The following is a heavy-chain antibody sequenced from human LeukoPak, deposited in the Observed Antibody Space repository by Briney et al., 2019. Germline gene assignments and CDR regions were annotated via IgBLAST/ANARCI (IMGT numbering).Heavy chain of an antibody. J-gene: IGHJ4*02. CDR2: ISWNSGSI. V-gene: IGHV3-9*03. D-gene: IGHD3-22*01. Sequence: PGRSLRLSCAASGFTFDDYAMHWVRQAPGKGLEWVSGISWNSGSIGYADSVKGRFTISRDNAKNSLYLQMNSLRAEDMALYYCAKVDSGGSYFDYWGQGTLVTVSS. CDR3: AKVDSGGSYFDY. CDR1: GFTFDDYA.